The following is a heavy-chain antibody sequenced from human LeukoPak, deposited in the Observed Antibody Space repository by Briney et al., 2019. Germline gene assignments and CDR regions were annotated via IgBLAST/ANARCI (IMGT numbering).Heavy chain of an antibody. V-gene: IGHV3-33*01. CDR3: ATDQGASPFDY. Sequence: GGSLRLSCTASGFTFSRYGMHWVREAPGNGLEWVAVIWSDGSNQKYADSVKGRFTISRDNSKNTLYLQMNSLRAEDTAVYYCATDQGASPFDYWGQGTLVTVSS. J-gene: IGHJ4*02. CDR2: IWSDGSNQ. D-gene: IGHD4/OR15-4a*01. CDR1: GFTFSRYG.